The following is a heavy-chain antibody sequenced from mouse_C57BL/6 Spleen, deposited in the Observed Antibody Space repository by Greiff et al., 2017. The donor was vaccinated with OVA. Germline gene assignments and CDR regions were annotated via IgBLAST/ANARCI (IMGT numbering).Heavy chain of an antibody. CDR2: ISYDGSN. CDR1: GYSITSCYY. D-gene: IGHD1-1*02. V-gene: IGHV3-6*01. J-gene: IGHJ2*01. CDR3: ASGGGSYYFDY. Sequence: VQLKESGPGLVKPSQSLSLTCSVTGYSITSCYYWNWIRQYPGNILEWMGYISYDGSNNYNPSLKNRISITRDTSTNQFFLKLQSVTTADTATVYCASGGGSYYFDYWGQGTTLTVSS.